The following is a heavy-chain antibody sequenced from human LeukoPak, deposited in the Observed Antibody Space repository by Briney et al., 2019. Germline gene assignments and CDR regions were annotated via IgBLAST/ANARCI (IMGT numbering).Heavy chain of an antibody. CDR3: AGAHHGYSYCYPFDY. CDR1: GFTFSDYY. Sequence: PGGSLRLSCAASGFTFSDYYMNWIRQAPGKGLGWISYISNSGDTIYYADSVKGRFTISRDNAKNSLFLQMDSLSAEDTAVYYCAGAHHGYSYCYPFDYWGQGALVTVSS. D-gene: IGHD5-18*01. V-gene: IGHV3-11*04. CDR2: ISNSGDTI. J-gene: IGHJ4*02.